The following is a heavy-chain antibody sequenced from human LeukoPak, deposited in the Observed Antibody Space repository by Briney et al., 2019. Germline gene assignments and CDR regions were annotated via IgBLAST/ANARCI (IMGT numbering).Heavy chain of an antibody. V-gene: IGHV4-59*08. J-gene: IGHJ4*02. CDR3: ASGKQWLAFDY. CDR2: FYNSENT. D-gene: IGHD6-19*01. CDR1: GDSISSYY. Sequence: SETLSLTCTVSGDSISSYYWSWIRQPPGKGLEWIGCFYNSENTNYNPSLKSRVTISVDTSKNQFSLKVSSVTAADTAVYYCASGKQWLAFDYWGQGTLVTVSS.